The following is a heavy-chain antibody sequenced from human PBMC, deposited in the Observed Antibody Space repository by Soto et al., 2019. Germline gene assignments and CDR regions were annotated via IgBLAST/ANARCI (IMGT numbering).Heavy chain of an antibody. V-gene: IGHV1-18*01. CDR3: AREYSSSYYYYVMDV. CDR2: ISAYNGNT. J-gene: IGHJ6*02. CDR1: GYTFTRSG. D-gene: IGHD6-19*01. Sequence: ASVKVSCKASGYTFTRSGISWVRQAPGQGLEWMGWISAYNGNTNYAQKLQGRVTMTTDTSTSTAYMELRSLRSDDTAVYYCAREYSSSYYYYVMDVWGQGTTVTVSS.